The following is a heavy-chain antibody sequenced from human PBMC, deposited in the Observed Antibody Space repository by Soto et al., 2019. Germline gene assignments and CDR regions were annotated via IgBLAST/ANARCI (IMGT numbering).Heavy chain of an antibody. Sequence: SGPTLVNPTQTLTLTCTFSGFSLSTSGVGVGWIRQPPGKALEWLALIFWNDDKRYSPSLKSRLTITKDTSKNQVVLTMTNMDPVDTATYYCAHRPDSSGWQNNWFDPWGQGTLVTVSS. CDR3: AHRPDSSGWQNNWFDP. J-gene: IGHJ5*02. V-gene: IGHV2-5*01. CDR2: IFWNDDK. D-gene: IGHD6-19*01. CDR1: GFSLSTSGVG.